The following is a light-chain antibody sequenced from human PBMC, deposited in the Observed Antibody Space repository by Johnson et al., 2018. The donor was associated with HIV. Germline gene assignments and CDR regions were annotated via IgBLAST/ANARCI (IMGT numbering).Light chain of an antibody. CDR3: GTWDTSLSVYV. V-gene: IGLV1-51*02. CDR1: SSNIANNY. Sequence: QPVLTQPPSVSAAPGHQVTISCSGSSSNIANNYVSWYHQFPGTAPKLLIYENNKRPSGISDRFSGSKSGTSATLGITGLQTGDEADFYCGTWDTSLSVYVFGTGTKVTVL. J-gene: IGLJ1*01. CDR2: ENN.